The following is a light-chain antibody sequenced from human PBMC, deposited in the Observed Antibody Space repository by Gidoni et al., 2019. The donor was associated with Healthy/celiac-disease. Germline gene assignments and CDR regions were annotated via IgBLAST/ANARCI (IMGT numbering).Light chain of an antibody. V-gene: IGLV2-14*01. Sequence: QSALTQPASVSGSPGQSITISCTGTSSDVGGYNYVSWYQQPPGKAPKLMTYEVSNRPSGVSNRFSGSKSGNTASLTISGLQAEDEADYYCSSYTSSSTPAVVFGGGTKLTVL. CDR3: SSYTSSSTPAVV. J-gene: IGLJ2*01. CDR2: EVS. CDR1: SSDVGGYNY.